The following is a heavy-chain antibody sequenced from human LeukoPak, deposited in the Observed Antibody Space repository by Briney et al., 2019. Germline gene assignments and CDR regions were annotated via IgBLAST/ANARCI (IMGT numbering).Heavy chain of an antibody. J-gene: IGHJ2*01. Sequence: SETLSLTCTVSGGSIHSYYWSWIRQPPGKGLEWIGYIYYSGNTNYNPSLKSRASISIDTSKNQLSLQLSSVTAADTAVYYCARDRDSSGLRDFDLWGRGTLVTVSA. CDR1: GGSIHSYY. V-gene: IGHV4-59*01. CDR3: ARDRDSSGLRDFDL. D-gene: IGHD3-22*01. CDR2: IYYSGNT.